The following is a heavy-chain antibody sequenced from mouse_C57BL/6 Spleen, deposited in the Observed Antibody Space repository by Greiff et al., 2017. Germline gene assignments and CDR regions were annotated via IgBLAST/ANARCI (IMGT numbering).Heavy chain of an antibody. CDR2: IGGDGST. J-gene: IGHJ3*01. CDR1: GFSLTSYG. CDR3: AKGEGLGAWFAY. Sequence: VMLVESGPGLVAPSQSLSITCTVSGFSLTSYGVSWVRQPPGKGLEWLGVIGGDGSTNYHSALISRLIINKDNYSSQVFLRLNSLQNDDTASYYCAKGEGLGAWFAYWGKGTLVTVSA. D-gene: IGHD2-4*01. V-gene: IGHV2-3*01.